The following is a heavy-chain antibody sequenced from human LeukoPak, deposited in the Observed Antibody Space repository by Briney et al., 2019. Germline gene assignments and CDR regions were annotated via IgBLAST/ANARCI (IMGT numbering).Heavy chain of an antibody. V-gene: IGHV5-51*01. CDR3: ARQEYSGSYFDS. CDR2: IYPGDSDT. D-gene: IGHD1-26*01. CDR1: AYNFTTYW. J-gene: IGHJ4*02. Sequence: GESLKISCKTSAYNFTTYWIVWVRRMPGKGLEWMGIIYPGDSDTRYSPSFQGQVTISADKSISTAYLLWSSLKASDTAIYYCARQEYSGSYFDSWGQGTLVTVSS.